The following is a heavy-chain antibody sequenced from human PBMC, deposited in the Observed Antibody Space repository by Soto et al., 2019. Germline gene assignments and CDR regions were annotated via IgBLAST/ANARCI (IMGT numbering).Heavy chain of an antibody. CDR3: AKANSSSWATNLDY. Sequence: PGGSLRLSCAASGCTFSSYAMSWVRQAPGKGLEWVSAISGSGGSTYYADSVKGRFTISRDNSKNTLYLQMNSLRAEDTAVYYCAKANSSSWATNLDYWGQGTLVTVSS. CDR1: GCTFSSYA. D-gene: IGHD6-13*01. CDR2: ISGSGGST. V-gene: IGHV3-23*01. J-gene: IGHJ4*02.